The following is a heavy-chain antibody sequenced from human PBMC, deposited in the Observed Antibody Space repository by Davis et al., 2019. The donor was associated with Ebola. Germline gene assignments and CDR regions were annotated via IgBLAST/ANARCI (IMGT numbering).Heavy chain of an antibody. V-gene: IGHV4-39*01. Sequence: SETLSLTCTVSGGSIGSTTYYWGWIRQPPGKGLEWIGSIYYSGSTYYNPSLKSQVTISVDTSKNQFSLKLSSVTAADTAVYYCARHGLPYYFDYWGQGALVTVSS. CDR3: ARHGLPYYFDY. J-gene: IGHJ4*02. CDR1: GGSIGSTTYY. CDR2: IYYSGST. D-gene: IGHD3/OR15-3a*01.